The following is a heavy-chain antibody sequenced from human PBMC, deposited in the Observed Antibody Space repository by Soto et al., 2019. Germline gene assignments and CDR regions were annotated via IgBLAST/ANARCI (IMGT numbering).Heavy chain of an antibody. CDR2: IRSKAYGGTT. J-gene: IGHJ6*02. CDR1: GFTFGDYA. D-gene: IGHD4-17*01. Sequence: PGGSLRLSCTASGFTFGDYAMSWVRQAPGKGPEWVGFIRSKAYGGTTEYAASVKGRFTISRDDSTSIAYLQMNSLKTEDTAVYYCTIDSSATDYGDFEGYYYGIDVWGQGTMVTVSS. V-gene: IGHV3-49*04. CDR3: TIDSSATDYGDFEGYYYGIDV.